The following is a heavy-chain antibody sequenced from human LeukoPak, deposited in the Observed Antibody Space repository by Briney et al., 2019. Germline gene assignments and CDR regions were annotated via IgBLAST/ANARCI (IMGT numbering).Heavy chain of an antibody. CDR2: ISGSGGST. J-gene: IGHJ3*02. Sequence: GGSLRLSCAASGFTFSSYAMSWVRQAPGKGLEWVSAISGSGGSTYYADSVKGRFTISRDNSKNTLYLQMNSLRDEDTAVYYCARGGYDILTGYLRPFPDAFDIWGQGTMVTVSS. CDR3: ARGGYDILTGYLRPFPDAFDI. D-gene: IGHD3-9*01. CDR1: GFTFSSYA. V-gene: IGHV3-23*01.